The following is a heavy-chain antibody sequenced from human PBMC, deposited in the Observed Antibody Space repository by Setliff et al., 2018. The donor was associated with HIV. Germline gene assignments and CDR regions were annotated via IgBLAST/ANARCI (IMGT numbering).Heavy chain of an antibody. V-gene: IGHV4-61*02. CDR2: IYRSGRT. Sequence: SETLSLTCTVSGGSISSDSYYWSWIRQPAGKGLEWIGRIYRSGRTDYNPSLKSRVTMSADTSDNQFSLSLSSVTAADTAVYYCARDGDYGYNYVAWGQGTLVTVSS. D-gene: IGHD3-10*02. CDR3: ARDGDYGYNYVA. J-gene: IGHJ5*02. CDR1: GGSISSDSYY.